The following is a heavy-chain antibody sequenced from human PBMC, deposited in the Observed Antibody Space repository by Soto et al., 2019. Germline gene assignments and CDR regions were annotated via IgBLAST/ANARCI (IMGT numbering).Heavy chain of an antibody. CDR2: ISSSSSDI. Sequence: EVQLVESGGGLVKPGGSLRLSCAASGFTFSSYSMNWVRQAPGKGLEWVSSISSSSSDIYYADSVKGRFTISRDNAKNSLDLQMTSLRAEDTAVYYCARDYYDSSGYYGDLGYWGQGTLVTGSS. V-gene: IGHV3-21*01. CDR3: ARDYYDSSGYYGDLGY. D-gene: IGHD3-22*01. CDR1: GFTFSSYS. J-gene: IGHJ4*02.